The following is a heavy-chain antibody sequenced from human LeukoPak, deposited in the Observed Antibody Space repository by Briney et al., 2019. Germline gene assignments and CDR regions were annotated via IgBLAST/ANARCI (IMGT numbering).Heavy chain of an antibody. V-gene: IGHV1-2*02. CDR3: ARYTSSSSYWYFDL. D-gene: IGHD6-13*01. CDR2: IIPNSGGT. J-gene: IGHJ2*01. CDR1: GYTFTGYY. Sequence: ASVKVSCKASGYTFTGYYMHWVRQAPGQGLEWMGWIIPNSGGTNYAQKFQGRVTMTRDTSISTAYMELSRLRSDDTAVYYCARYTSSSSYWYFDLWGRGTLVTVSS.